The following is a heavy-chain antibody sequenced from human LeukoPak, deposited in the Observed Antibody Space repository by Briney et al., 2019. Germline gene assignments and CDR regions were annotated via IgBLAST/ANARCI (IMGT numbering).Heavy chain of an antibody. CDR2: ISYDGSNK. J-gene: IGHJ6*02. Sequence: GGSLRLSCAASGFTFTAYGIHWGRQAPGKGLEWVALISYDGSNKYYAGSVKGRFTISRDNSKNTLFLQMNSLRTGDTAVYYCAKEGGGYDYYYYGMDVWGQGTTVTVSS. CDR3: AKEGGGYDYYYYGMDV. D-gene: IGHD3-16*01. CDR1: GFTFTAYG. V-gene: IGHV3-30*18.